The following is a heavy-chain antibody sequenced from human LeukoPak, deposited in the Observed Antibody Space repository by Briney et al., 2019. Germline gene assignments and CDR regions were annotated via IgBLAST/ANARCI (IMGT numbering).Heavy chain of an antibody. CDR1: RFTFSDYY. Sequence: GGSLRLSCAASRFTFSDYYMTWIRQAPGKGLEWVSYIGGRGTTIYYADSVKGRFTISRDNSKNTLYLQMNSLRAEDTAVYYCARDEYGDYVNTPPFGYWGLGTLVTVSS. V-gene: IGHV3-11*04. CDR3: ARDEYGDYVNTPPFGY. D-gene: IGHD4-17*01. CDR2: IGGRGTTI. J-gene: IGHJ4*02.